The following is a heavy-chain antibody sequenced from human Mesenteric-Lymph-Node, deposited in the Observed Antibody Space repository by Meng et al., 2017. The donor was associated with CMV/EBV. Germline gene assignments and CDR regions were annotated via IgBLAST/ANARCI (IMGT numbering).Heavy chain of an antibody. Sequence: ASVKVSCKASGYTFTGYYMHWVRQAPGQGLEWMGWINTNSGGTNYAQNFQGRVTMTRDTSISTAYMELSRLRSDDTAVYYCAKGGIVVVPAADNWFDPWGQGTLVTVSS. CDR3: AKGGIVVVPAADNWFDP. J-gene: IGHJ5*02. D-gene: IGHD2-2*01. V-gene: IGHV1-2*02. CDR1: GYTFTGYY. CDR2: INTNSGGT.